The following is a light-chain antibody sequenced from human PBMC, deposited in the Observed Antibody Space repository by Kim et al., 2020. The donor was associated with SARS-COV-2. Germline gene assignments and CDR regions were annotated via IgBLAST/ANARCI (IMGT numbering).Light chain of an antibody. CDR2: MAS. V-gene: IGKV1-5*03. CDR3: LQYNTYSRT. Sequence: DIRMTQSPSTLSASIGDRVTITCRASQSISTWLAWYQQKPGKAPKLLIYMASTLESGVPSTFSGSGFGTEFTLTISSLQPDDFATYYCLQYNTYSRTFGQGTKVDIK. J-gene: IGKJ1*01. CDR1: QSISTW.